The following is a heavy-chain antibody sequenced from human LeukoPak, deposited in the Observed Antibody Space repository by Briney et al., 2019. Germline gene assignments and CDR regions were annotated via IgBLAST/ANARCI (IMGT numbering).Heavy chain of an antibody. Sequence: TGGSLRLSCAASGFTFGSYAMHWVRQAPGKGLEWVAVISYDGSNKYYADSVKGRFTISRDNSKNTLYLQMNSLRAEDTAVYYCATQIAGTTQTWGQGTLVTVSS. CDR2: ISYDGSNK. V-gene: IGHV3-30-3*01. CDR3: ATQIAGTTQT. CDR1: GFTFGSYA. J-gene: IGHJ5*02. D-gene: IGHD1-7*01.